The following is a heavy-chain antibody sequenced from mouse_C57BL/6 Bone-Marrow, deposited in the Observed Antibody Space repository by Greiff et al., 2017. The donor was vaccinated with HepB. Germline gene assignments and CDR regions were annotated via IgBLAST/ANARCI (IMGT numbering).Heavy chain of an antibody. V-gene: IGHV1-15*01. CDR1: GYTFTDYE. Sequence: QVQLQQSGAELVRPGASVTLSCKASGYTFTDYEMHWVKQTPVHGLEWIGAIDPETGGTAYNQKFKGKAILTADKSSSTAYMELRSLTSEDSAVYYCTRKGYYGSSPRGEGYWGQGTTLTVSS. D-gene: IGHD1-1*01. J-gene: IGHJ2*01. CDR3: TRKGYYGSSPRGEGY. CDR2: IDPETGGT.